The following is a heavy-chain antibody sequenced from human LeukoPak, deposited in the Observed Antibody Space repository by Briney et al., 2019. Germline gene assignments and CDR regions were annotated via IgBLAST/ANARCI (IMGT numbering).Heavy chain of an antibody. CDR1: GFTFGNYW. CDR3: ARDIICGQSDFDY. CDR2: IEDDGDQK. V-gene: IGHV3-7*01. D-gene: IGHD6-25*01. Sequence: QTGGSLRLSCVASGFTFGNYWMSWVRQAPGKGLEFVGNIEDDGDQKNYVDSVRGRFTISRDNVKNSLYLQMNSLRVEDTAVYYCARDIICGQSDFDYWGQGVLVTVSS. J-gene: IGHJ4*02.